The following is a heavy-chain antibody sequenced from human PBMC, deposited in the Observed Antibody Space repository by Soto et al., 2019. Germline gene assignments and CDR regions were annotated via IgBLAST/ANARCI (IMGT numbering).Heavy chain of an antibody. D-gene: IGHD6-13*01. CDR3: ARGRKAYSSSWYVD. V-gene: IGHV4-34*01. CDR2: INDSGGT. J-gene: IGHJ4*02. Sequence: QVQLQQWGAGLLKPSETLSLNCAVYGGSFSGYCWSWIRQPPGQGLEWIGEINDSGGTNYNPSLKSRVSISVDTSKNQFSLNLSSVTAADTAVYHCARGRKAYSSSWYVDWGQGTLVTVSS. CDR1: GGSFSGYC.